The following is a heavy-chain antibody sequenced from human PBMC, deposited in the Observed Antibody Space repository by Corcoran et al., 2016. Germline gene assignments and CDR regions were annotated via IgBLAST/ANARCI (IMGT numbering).Heavy chain of an antibody. CDR2: IRSEAYGGAA. CDR3: TRAFRRVGATSPYAFDF. J-gene: IGHJ3*01. V-gene: IGHV3-49*03. CDR1: GFTFGDYA. D-gene: IGHD1-26*01. Sequence: EVQLVESGGGLVQPGRSLRLSCNASGFTFGDYAMGWFRQAPGKGLEWVGFIRSEAYGGAADYAASVEGRFTISRDDYKSIAHLQMNSLQNEETAVYYCTRAFRRVGATSPYAFDFWGKATMVTVSS.